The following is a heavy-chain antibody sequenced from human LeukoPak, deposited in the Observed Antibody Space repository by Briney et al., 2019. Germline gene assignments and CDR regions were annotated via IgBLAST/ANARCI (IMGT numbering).Heavy chain of an antibody. CDR3: ARTSQTFGY. V-gene: IGHV3-30*04. CDR1: GFTFSNYA. J-gene: IGHJ4*02. Sequence: GGSLRLSCAASGFTFSNYAMNWVRQAPGKGLEWVAVISYDGRNKYYADSVKGRFTISRDNSKNTLYLQMNSLRPEDTAVYYCARTSQTFGYWGQGTLVTVSS. CDR2: ISYDGRNK.